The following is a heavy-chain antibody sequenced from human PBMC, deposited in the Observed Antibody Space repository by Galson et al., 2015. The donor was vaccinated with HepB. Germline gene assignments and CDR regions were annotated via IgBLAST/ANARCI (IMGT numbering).Heavy chain of an antibody. CDR3: TRDSNGLGV. J-gene: IGHJ6*02. Sequence: SLRLSCAASEFTFSRFQMHWVRQAPGKGLVWVSRISADGSSTAYADSVKDRFTISRDNAKNTLFLQMNSLRAEDTAMYYCTRDSNGLGVWGQGTTVTVSS. CDR2: ISADGSST. CDR1: EFTFSRFQ. V-gene: IGHV3-74*01.